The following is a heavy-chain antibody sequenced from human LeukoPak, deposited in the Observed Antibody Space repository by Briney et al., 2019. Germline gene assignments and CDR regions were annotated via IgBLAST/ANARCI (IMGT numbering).Heavy chain of an antibody. CDR2: IYHSGST. V-gene: IGHV4-30-2*01. D-gene: IGHD3-3*01. Sequence: SETLSLTCAVSGGSISSGGYSWSWIRQPPGKGLEWIGYIYHSGSTYYDPSLKSRVTISVDRSKNQFSLKLSSVTAADTAAYYCARVAYYDFWSGYYFDYWGQGTLVTVSS. J-gene: IGHJ4*02. CDR1: GGSISSGGYS. CDR3: ARVAYYDFWSGYYFDY.